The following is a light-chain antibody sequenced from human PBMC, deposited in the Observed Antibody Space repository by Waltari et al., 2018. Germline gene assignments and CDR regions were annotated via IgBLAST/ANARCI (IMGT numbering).Light chain of an antibody. CDR3: QQYDVWYS. CDR2: DAS. V-gene: IGKV3-15*01. J-gene: IGKJ2*03. Sequence: EKVLTQSPATLSGSPGEEGPLSCRASQSVANNLAWYQVRPGPAPRLVIYDASTRASGIPARFSGSGSATEFTLTISGLQSEDCALYYCQQYDVWYSFGQGTKLEI. CDR1: QSVANN.